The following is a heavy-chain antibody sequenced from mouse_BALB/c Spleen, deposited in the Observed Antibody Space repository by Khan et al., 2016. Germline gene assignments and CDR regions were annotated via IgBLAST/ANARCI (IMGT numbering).Heavy chain of an antibody. D-gene: IGHD1-1*02. J-gene: IGHJ2*01. Sequence: QVQLQQSGAELVRPGTSVKVSCKASGYAFTNFLIQWVKQRPGQGLEWVGVINPGSGGTNYNETFKDKATLNADKSSSTAYMQLSSLTSDDSAVYFCASCGNFDYWGQGTTLTVSS. V-gene: IGHV1-54*01. CDR1: GYAFTNFL. CDR2: INPGSGGT. CDR3: ASCGNFDY.